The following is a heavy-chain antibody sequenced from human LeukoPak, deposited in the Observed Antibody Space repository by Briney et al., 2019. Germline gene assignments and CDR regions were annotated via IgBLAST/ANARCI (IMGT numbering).Heavy chain of an antibody. CDR3: ARETGSAVGSTDFDY. CDR1: GFTFDDYD. Sequence: PGGSLRLSCAASGFTFDDYDMHWVRQAPGKGLEWAAVISYDESNKYYADSVKGRFTISRDNSKNTMYLQMNSLRTEDTAVYYCARETGSAVGSTDFDYWGQGTLVTVSS. CDR2: ISYDESNK. J-gene: IGHJ4*02. D-gene: IGHD4-17*01. V-gene: IGHV3-30*19.